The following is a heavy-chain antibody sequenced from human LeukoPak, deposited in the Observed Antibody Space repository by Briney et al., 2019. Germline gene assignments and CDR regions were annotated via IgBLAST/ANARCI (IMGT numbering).Heavy chain of an antibody. V-gene: IGHV3-23*01. CDR3: AKAQDIVVVPGGVFDY. D-gene: IGHD2-2*01. J-gene: IGHJ4*02. CDR1: RFNFSSYA. CDR2: FSGSGGRT. Sequence: GGSLRLSCAASRFNFSSYAMSSVRQAAGKGLEWVQPFSGSGGRTYYADSVKGRYTISRDNSKSTLYLQMNSLRAEDTAVYYCAKAQDIVVVPGGVFDYWGQETLVTVSS.